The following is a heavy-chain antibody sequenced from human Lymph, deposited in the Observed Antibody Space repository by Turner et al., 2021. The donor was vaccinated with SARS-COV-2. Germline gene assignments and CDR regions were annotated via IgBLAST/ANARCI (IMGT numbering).Heavy chain of an antibody. Sequence: EVQLVESGGGLVTPGGSLRLSCAASGFTFSTYSMNWVRQAPGKGLEWISSMSSSSSYIYYADSVKGRLTISRDDAKNSLYLQMNSLRAEDTAVYYCARDIPTTADYFDYWGQGTLVTVSS. CDR1: GFTFSTYS. CDR2: MSSSSSYI. CDR3: ARDIPTTADYFDY. J-gene: IGHJ4*02. D-gene: IGHD4-17*01. V-gene: IGHV3-21*01.